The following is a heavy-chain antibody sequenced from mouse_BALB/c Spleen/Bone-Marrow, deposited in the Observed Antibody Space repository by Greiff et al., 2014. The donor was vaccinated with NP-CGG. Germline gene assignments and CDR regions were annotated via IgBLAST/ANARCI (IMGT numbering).Heavy chain of an antibody. J-gene: IGHJ2*01. Sequence: EVKLVESGGGLVQPGGSLKLSCATSGFTFSDYYMYWVRQTPEKRLEWVAYISNGGGSTYYPDTVKGRFTISRDNAKNTLYLQMSRLKSEDTATYYCARQGAYSYFDYWGQGTTLTVSS. D-gene: IGHD2-10*01. CDR2: ISNGGGST. CDR1: GFTFSDYY. V-gene: IGHV5-12*02. CDR3: ARQGAYSYFDY.